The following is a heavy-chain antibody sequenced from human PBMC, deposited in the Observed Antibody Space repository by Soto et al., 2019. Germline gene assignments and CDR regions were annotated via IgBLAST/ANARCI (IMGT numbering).Heavy chain of an antibody. V-gene: IGHV3-9*01. J-gene: IGHJ4*02. CDR1: GFTFDDYA. D-gene: IGHD6-13*01. Sequence: GGSLRLSCAASGFTFDDYAMHWVRQAPGKGLEWVSGISWNSGSIGYADSVKGRFTISRGNAKNSLYLQMNSLRAEDTALYYCAKDISLSSSWLDYWGQGTLVTVSS. CDR3: AKDISLSSSWLDY. CDR2: ISWNSGSI.